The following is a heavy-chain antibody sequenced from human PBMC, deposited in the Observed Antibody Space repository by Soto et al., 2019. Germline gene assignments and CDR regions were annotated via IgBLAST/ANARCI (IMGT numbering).Heavy chain of an antibody. CDR2: VNHNAQEE. J-gene: IGHJ1*01. D-gene: IGHD2-2*01. CDR1: GFSFSNYW. V-gene: IGHV3-7*03. CDR3: ASGSSLEPA. Sequence: GGSLRLSCAASGFSFSNYWMTWVRQAPGKGLEWVANVNHNAQEEYYADSVKGRFTISRDNIQKILYLQMNSLRVEDTAFYYCASGSSLEPAWGQGTLVTGSS.